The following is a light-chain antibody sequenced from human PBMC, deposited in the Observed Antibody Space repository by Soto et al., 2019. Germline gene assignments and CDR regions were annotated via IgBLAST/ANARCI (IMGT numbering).Light chain of an antibody. V-gene: IGLV1-47*02. CDR1: SSNIGSNY. CDR2: SNN. CDR3: AAWYDSLSAHVV. Sequence: QSVLTQPPSASGTPGQRVTISCSGSSSNIGSNYVYWYQQLPGTAPKLLIYSNNQRPSGVPDRFSGSKSGTSASLAISGLRSEDEADYYCAAWYDSLSAHVVFGGGTKVTVL. J-gene: IGLJ2*01.